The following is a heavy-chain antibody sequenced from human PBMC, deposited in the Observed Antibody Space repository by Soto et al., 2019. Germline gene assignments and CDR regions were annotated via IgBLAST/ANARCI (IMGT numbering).Heavy chain of an antibody. D-gene: IGHD3-22*01. Sequence: SETLSLTCAVSGGSISSSNWWSWVRQPTGKGLEWIGEIYHSGSTNYNPSLKSRVTISVDKSKNQFSLKLSSVTAADTAVYYCARSPDSSGYYPRRYYYGMDVWGQGTTVTVS. CDR1: GGSISSSNW. J-gene: IGHJ6*02. CDR2: IYHSGST. CDR3: ARSPDSSGYYPRRYYYGMDV. V-gene: IGHV4-4*02.